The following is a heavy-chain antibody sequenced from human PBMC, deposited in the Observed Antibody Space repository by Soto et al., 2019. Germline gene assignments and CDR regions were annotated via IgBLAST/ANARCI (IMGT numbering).Heavy chain of an antibody. CDR1: GYTFTSYG. CDR2: ISAYNGNT. V-gene: IGHV1-18*01. CDR3: ARTYYYDGSGLGNPTFDY. Sequence: QVQLVQSGAEVKKPGASVKVSCKASGYTFTSYGISWVRQAPGQGLEWMGWISAYNGNTNYAQKLQGRVTMTTDTSTSTAYMELSSLRSEDTAVYYCARTYYYDGSGLGNPTFDYWGQGTLVTVSS. D-gene: IGHD3-22*01. J-gene: IGHJ4*02.